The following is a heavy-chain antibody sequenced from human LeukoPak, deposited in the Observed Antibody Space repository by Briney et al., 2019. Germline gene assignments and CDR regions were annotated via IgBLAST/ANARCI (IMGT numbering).Heavy chain of an antibody. D-gene: IGHD3-16*02. J-gene: IGHJ4*02. CDR3: AGVEYDYVWGSYRPVGPFDY. Sequence: PSETLSLTCTVSGDSISSSSYYWGWIRQPPGKGLEWIGSIYYSGSTYYNPSLKSRVTISVDTSKNQFSLKLSSVTAADTAVYYCAGVEYDYVWGSYRPVGPFDYWGQGTLVTVSS. V-gene: IGHV4-39*01. CDR2: IYYSGST. CDR1: GDSISSSSYY.